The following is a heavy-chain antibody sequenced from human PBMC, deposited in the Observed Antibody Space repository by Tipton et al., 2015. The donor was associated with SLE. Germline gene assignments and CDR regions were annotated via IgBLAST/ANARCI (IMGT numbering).Heavy chain of an antibody. D-gene: IGHD1-14*01. Sequence: TLSLTCAVYGGSFSGYWSWIRQPPGKGLEWIGEINHSGGTDYNPSLGSRVTMSEDTSKNEFSLKMTSVTAADTAVYYCTRGPDRAKTGYWGQGTLVTVSS. J-gene: IGHJ4*02. V-gene: IGHV4-34*01. CDR2: INHSGGT. CDR1: GGSFSGY. CDR3: TRGPDRAKTGY.